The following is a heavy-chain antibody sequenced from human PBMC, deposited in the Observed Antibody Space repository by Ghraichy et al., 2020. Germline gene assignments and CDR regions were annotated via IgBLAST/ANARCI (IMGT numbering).Heavy chain of an antibody. Sequence: SETLSLTCTVSGGSISSYYWSWIRQPPGKGLEWIGYIYYSGSTNYNPSLKSRVTISVDTSKNQFSLKLSSVTAADTAVYYCAIYRDPKYYGMDVWGQGTTVTVSS. J-gene: IGHJ6*02. CDR1: GGSISSYY. D-gene: IGHD1-26*01. CDR3: AIYRDPKYYGMDV. CDR2: IYYSGST. V-gene: IGHV4-59*01.